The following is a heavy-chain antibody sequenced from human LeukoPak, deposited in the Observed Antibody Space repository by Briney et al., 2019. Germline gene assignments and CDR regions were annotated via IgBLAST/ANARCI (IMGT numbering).Heavy chain of an antibody. CDR1: GFPFSSYW. D-gene: IGHD3-10*01. V-gene: IGHV3-7*01. Sequence: GGSLRLSCAASGFPFSSYWMAWVRQAPGKGLEWVASIKQDGGETFYVDSVKGRFTISRDNAKNSLYLQMNSLRAEDTAVYYCAREITMVRGVILPYYYYGMDVWGQGTTVTVSS. J-gene: IGHJ6*02. CDR3: AREITMVRGVILPYYYYGMDV. CDR2: IKQDGGET.